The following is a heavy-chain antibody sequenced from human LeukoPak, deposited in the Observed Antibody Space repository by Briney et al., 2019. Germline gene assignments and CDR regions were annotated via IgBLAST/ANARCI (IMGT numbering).Heavy chain of an antibody. CDR2: ISHDGSEK. J-gene: IGHJ4*02. V-gene: IGHV3-30*18. Sequence: PGGSLRLSCAASGFTFSTYVLLWVRQAPGKGLEWVAVISHDGSEKYYADSVKGRFTISRDNSKNTLYLQMNSLRAEDTAVYYCAKEYCTTTNCLGDWGLGTLVTVSS. CDR3: AKEYCTTTNCLGD. D-gene: IGHD2-2*01. CDR1: GFTFSTYV.